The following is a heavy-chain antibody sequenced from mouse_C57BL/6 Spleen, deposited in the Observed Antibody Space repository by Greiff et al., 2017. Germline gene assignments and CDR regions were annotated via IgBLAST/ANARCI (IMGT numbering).Heavy chain of an antibody. CDR3: ARYMMVTTLFDY. Sequence: EVMLVESGGGLVQPGGSLSLSCAASGFTFTDYYMSWVRQPPGKALEWLGFIRNKANGYTTEYSASVKGRFTISRDNSQSILYLQMNALRAEDSATYYCARYMMVTTLFDYWGQGTTLTVSS. J-gene: IGHJ2*01. CDR2: IRNKANGYTT. D-gene: IGHD2-2*01. V-gene: IGHV7-3*01. CDR1: GFTFTDYY.